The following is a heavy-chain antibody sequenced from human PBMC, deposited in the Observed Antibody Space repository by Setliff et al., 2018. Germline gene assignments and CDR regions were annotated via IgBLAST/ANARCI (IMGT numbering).Heavy chain of an antibody. D-gene: IGHD3-22*01. V-gene: IGHV4-59*01. CDR3: ARGDSSGYYYILFDF. CDR1: GGSISPYY. J-gene: IGHJ4*02. CDR2: IYHSGYT. Sequence: SETLSLTCTVSGGSISPYYWSWIRQPPGKGLEWIGYIYHSGYTSYNPSLKSRVTLSVDTSKNKLSLRLTSVTAADTALYYCARGDSSGYYYILFDFWGQGTLVTVSS.